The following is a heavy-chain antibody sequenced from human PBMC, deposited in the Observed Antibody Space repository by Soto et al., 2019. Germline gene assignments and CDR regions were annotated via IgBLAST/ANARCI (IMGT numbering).Heavy chain of an antibody. CDR3: ARAYGETGYGDYGGYFDY. CDR1: GGYFSGYY. D-gene: IGHD4-17*01. V-gene: IGHV4-34*01. J-gene: IGHJ4*02. Sequence: SETLSLTCAVYGGYFSGYYWSWIRQPPGKGLEWIGEINHSGSTNYNPSLKSRVTISVDTSKNQFSLKLSSVTAADTAVYYCARAYGETGYGDYGGYFDYWGQGTLVTVSS. CDR2: INHSGST.